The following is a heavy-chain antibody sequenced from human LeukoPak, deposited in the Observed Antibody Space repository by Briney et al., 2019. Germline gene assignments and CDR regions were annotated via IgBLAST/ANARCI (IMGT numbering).Heavy chain of an antibody. Sequence: GGSLRLSCAASGFTFSNYWMTWVRQAPGKGPEWVAHINQDGSKEYYMDSVKARFTISRDNTKNSLSLQMNSLRAEDTAVYYCVRDGGVSGYDLLDYWGQGTLVTVSS. CDR2: INQDGSKE. J-gene: IGHJ4*02. CDR3: VRDGGVSGYDLLDY. D-gene: IGHD5-12*01. CDR1: GFTFSNYW. V-gene: IGHV3-7*01.